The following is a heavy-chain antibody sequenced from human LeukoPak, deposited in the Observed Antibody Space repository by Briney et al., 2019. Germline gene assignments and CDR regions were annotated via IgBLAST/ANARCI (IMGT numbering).Heavy chain of an antibody. CDR1: GYGISSDYY. Sequence: SETLSLTCAVSGYGISSDYYWGWIRQSPGKGLEWMASIYHSGSTCYNPSLKNRVTISVDTSKSQLSLELISVTAADTAVYYCARIITMIRGERSGYFASWGQGTLVTVSS. V-gene: IGHV4-38-2*01. J-gene: IGHJ4*02. CDR2: IYHSGST. CDR3: ARIITMIRGERSGYFAS. D-gene: IGHD3-10*01.